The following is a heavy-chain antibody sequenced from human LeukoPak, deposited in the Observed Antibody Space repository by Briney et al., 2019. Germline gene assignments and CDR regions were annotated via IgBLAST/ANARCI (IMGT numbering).Heavy chain of an antibody. CDR2: ISSSSAYT. Sequence: GGTLRLSCAASGFTFSDYYMSWIRQAPGKGLEWVSYISSSSAYTDYADSVKGRFSISRDNAKNSLYLQMNSLRAEDTAVYYCAREGGLRLTTRYFDYWGQGTLVTVSS. CDR1: GFTFSDYY. CDR3: AREGGLRLTTRYFDY. V-gene: IGHV3-11*06. D-gene: IGHD4-17*01. J-gene: IGHJ4*02.